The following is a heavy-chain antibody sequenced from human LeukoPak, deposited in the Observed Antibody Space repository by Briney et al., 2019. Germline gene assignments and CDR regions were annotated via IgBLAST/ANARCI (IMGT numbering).Heavy chain of an antibody. CDR3: ARDRRADYGRNDDAFAV. CDR1: GFTFSNYD. V-gene: IGHV3-13*01. CDR2: IGTGTDT. J-gene: IGHJ3*01. Sequence: GGSLRLSCAASGFTFSNYDMHWVRQVTGKGLERVSHIGTGTDTHYSDSVKGRFTISRENAQNSLYLQMNNLRAGDTAVYYCARDRRADYGRNDDAFAVWGQGTTVTVSS. D-gene: IGHD4-17*01.